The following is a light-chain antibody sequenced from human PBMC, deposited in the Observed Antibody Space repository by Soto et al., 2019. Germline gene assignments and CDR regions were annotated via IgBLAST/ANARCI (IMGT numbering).Light chain of an antibody. CDR3: QQGHNWPLT. V-gene: IGKV3-15*01. J-gene: IGKJ2*01. Sequence: EIVMTQSPATLSVSPGERATLSCRASQSISTELAWYQQKPGQPPRLLIYSASTRATGLPARFTGSGSGSEFTLTISGLQSEDFALYYCQQGHNWPLTFGQGTRLEI. CDR2: SAS. CDR1: QSISTE.